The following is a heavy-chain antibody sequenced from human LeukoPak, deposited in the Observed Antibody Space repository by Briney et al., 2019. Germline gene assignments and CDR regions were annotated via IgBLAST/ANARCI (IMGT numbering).Heavy chain of an antibody. CDR2: FDPEKGET. CDR3: ATEGYYDSSGYYTDY. D-gene: IGHD3-22*01. J-gene: IGHJ4*02. Sequence: ASVKVSCTVSGYTLTELSMHWVRQAPGKGFEWMGRFDPEKGETIYAQKFQGRVTMTEDTSTDTAYMELSSLRSEDTAVYYCATEGYYDSSGYYTDYWGQGTLVTVSS. V-gene: IGHV1-24*01. CDR1: GYTLTELS.